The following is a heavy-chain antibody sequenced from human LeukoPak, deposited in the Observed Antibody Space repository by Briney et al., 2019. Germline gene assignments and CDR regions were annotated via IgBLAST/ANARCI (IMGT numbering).Heavy chain of an antibody. Sequence: GGSLRLSCAASGFTFSSYAMSWVRQAPGKGLEWVSAISGSGGSTYYADSVKGRFTISRDNSKNTLYLQMNSLRAKDTAVYYCAKTYYYDSSGYYSDIFNFDYWGQGTLVTVSS. J-gene: IGHJ4*02. V-gene: IGHV3-23*01. CDR2: ISGSGGST. CDR1: GFTFSSYA. CDR3: AKTYYYDSSGYYSDIFNFDY. D-gene: IGHD3-22*01.